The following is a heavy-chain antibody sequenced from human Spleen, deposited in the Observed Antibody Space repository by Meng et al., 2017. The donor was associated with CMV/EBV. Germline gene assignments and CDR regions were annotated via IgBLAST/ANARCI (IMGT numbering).Heavy chain of an antibody. V-gene: IGHV2-5*01. CDR2: IYWNDDK. J-gene: IGHJ4*02. D-gene: IGHD2-8*02. Sequence: LTNSGAGVGWIRQAPGKALEWLALIYWNDDKRYRPSLKSRLTMIRDTSENLVVLRMTDMDPVDTATYYCAHTTHVLRDNHWSYYFEYWDQGTLVTVSS. CDR1: LTNSGAG. CDR3: AHTTHVLRDNHWSYYFEY.